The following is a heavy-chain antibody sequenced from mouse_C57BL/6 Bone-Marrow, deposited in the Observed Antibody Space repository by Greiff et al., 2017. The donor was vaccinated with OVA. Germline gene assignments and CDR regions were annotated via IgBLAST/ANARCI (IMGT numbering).Heavy chain of an antibody. D-gene: IGHD2-4*01. CDR2: IYPGDGDT. CDR1: GYAFSSYW. J-gene: IGHJ2*01. Sequence: VKLQESGAELVKPGASVKISCKASGYAFSSYWMNWVKQRPGKGLEWIGQIYPGDGDTNYNGKFKGKATLTADKSSSTAYMQLSSLTSEDSAVYFCARFDDYDAVDYWGQGTTLTVSS. V-gene: IGHV1-80*01. CDR3: ARFDDYDAVDY.